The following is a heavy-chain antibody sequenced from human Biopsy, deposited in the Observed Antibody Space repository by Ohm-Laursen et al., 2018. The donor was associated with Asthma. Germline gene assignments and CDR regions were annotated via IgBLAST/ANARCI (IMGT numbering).Heavy chain of an antibody. Sequence: GSSVKVSCKASGDSFSNYAISWVRQAPGQGLEWMGGLIPVLGTPDHAQMFEGRVTITEDESTSTAYMELSSLSSEDTAVYYCARGYSGSDRIVYYYSGLEVWGQGTTVTVS. CDR3: ARGYSGSDRIVYYYSGLEV. V-gene: IGHV1-69*01. J-gene: IGHJ6*02. CDR2: LIPVLGTP. CDR1: GDSFSNYA. D-gene: IGHD5-12*01.